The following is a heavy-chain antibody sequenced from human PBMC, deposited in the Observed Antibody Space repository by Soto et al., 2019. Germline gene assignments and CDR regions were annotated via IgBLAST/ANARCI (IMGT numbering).Heavy chain of an antibody. D-gene: IGHD5-18*01. V-gene: IGHV3-48*03. CDR2: ISTSGDTK. Sequence: GGSLRLSCAASGFTFSSYEMNWVRQAPGKGLEWVSYISTSGDTKYYADSVKGRFTISRDNAKNSVYLQMSSLRAEDTAVYYCARDGYSYGSPFDYWGQGTLVTVSS. CDR1: GFTFSSYE. J-gene: IGHJ4*02. CDR3: ARDGYSYGSPFDY.